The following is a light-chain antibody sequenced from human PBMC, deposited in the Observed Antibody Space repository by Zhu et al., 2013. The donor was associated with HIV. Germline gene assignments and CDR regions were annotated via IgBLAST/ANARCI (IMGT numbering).Light chain of an antibody. V-gene: IGKV2-24*01. J-gene: IGKJ1*01. CDR3: MQAAQFPWT. Sequence: DVVLTQSPLSLPVSLGQPASISCRSSQSLVYSDGNTYLSWLHQRPGQPPRLLIYRVSNRLSGVPDRFSGSGAGTDFTLKISRVETEDVGFYYCMQAAQFPWTFGQGTKVEVK. CDR2: RVS. CDR1: QSLVYSDGNTY.